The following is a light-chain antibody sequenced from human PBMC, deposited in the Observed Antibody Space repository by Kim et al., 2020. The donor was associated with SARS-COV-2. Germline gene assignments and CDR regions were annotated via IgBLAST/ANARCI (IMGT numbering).Light chain of an antibody. CDR3: QQYNNWPRGT. V-gene: IGKV3-15*01. Sequence: EIVMTQSPATLSVSPGERATLSCRASQSVSSNLAWYQQKPGQAPRLLIYGASTRATGIPARFSGSGSGTEFTLTISSLQSEDFGVYYCQQYNNWPRGTFGGGTKVDIK. J-gene: IGKJ4*01. CDR2: GAS. CDR1: QSVSSN.